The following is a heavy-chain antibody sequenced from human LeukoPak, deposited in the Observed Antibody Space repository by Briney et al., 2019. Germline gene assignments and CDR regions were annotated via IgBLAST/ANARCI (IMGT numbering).Heavy chain of an antibody. J-gene: IGHJ4*02. D-gene: IGHD3-10*01. V-gene: IGHV4-4*07. CDR3: AIVGGYGSGSVAPFDY. Sequence: PSETLSLTCTVSGGSISSYYWSWIRQPAGKGLEWIGRIYTSGSANYNPSLKSRVTMSVDTSKNQFSLKLSSVTAADTAVYYCAIVGGYGSGSVAPFDYWGQGTLVTVSS. CDR2: IYTSGSA. CDR1: GGSISSYY.